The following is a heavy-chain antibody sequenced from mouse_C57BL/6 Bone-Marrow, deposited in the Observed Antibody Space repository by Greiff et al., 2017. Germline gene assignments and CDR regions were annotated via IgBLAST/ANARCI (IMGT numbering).Heavy chain of an antibody. CDR3: ARVGGLSYFDD. CDR2: ISYDGSN. CDR1: GYSITSGYY. D-gene: IGHD3-2*02. V-gene: IGHV3-6*01. Sequence: DVQLQESGPGLVKPSQSLSLTCSVTGYSITSGYYWNWIRQFPGNKLEWMGYISYDGSNNYNPSLKNRISITRDTSKNQFFLKLNSVTTEDTATYYCARVGGLSYFDDWGQGTTLTVSS. J-gene: IGHJ2*01.